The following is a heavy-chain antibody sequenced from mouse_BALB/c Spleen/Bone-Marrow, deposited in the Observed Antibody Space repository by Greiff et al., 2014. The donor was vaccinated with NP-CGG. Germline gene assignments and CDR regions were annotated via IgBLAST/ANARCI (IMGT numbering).Heavy chain of an antibody. CDR1: GFNIKDTY. CDR2: IDPANGNT. J-gene: IGHJ4*01. Sequence: VQLQQSGAELVKPGASVKLSCTASGFNIKDTYMHWVKQRPEQGLEWIGRIDPANGNTKYDPKFQGKAPITADTSSNTAYLQLSSLTSEDTAVYYCARWEYYAIDYWGQGTSVTVSS. D-gene: IGHD4-1*01. CDR3: ARWEYYAIDY. V-gene: IGHV14-3*02.